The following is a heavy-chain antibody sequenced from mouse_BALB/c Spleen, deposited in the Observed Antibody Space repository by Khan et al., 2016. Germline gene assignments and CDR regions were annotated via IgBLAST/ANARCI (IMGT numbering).Heavy chain of an antibody. V-gene: IGHV5-6-5*01. CDR2: IGSGVST. CDR3: ARMELRLQAWFAY. J-gene: IGHJ3*01. CDR1: GFTFSSYA. Sequence: EVELVESGGGLVKPGGSLKLSCAASGFTFSSYAMSWVRQTPEKRLEWVASIGSGVSTYYPDSVKGRFTISRDNARNILYLQMSSLRSEDMAMYXCARMELRLQAWFAYWGQGTLVTVSA. D-gene: IGHD1-2*01.